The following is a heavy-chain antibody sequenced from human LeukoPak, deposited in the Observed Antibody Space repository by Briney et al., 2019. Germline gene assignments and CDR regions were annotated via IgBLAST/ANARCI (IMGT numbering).Heavy chain of an antibody. Sequence: SETLSLTCTVPGGSISSYYWSWIRQPPGKGLEWIGYIYYSGSTNYNPSLKSRVTISVDTSKNQFSLKLSSVTAADTAVYYCARRTLYSGYDPWGQGTLVTVSS. CDR1: GGSISSYY. D-gene: IGHD5-12*01. J-gene: IGHJ5*02. V-gene: IGHV4-59*08. CDR2: IYYSGST. CDR3: ARRTLYSGYDP.